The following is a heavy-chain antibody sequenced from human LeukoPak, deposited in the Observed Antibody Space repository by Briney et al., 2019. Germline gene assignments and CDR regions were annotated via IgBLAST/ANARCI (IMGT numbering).Heavy chain of an antibody. CDR3: ARGRHDITMIVVVMTSVSYYLDV. CDR2: INPSGST. V-gene: IGHV4-34*01. J-gene: IGHJ6*03. CDR1: GGSFSGYH. Sequence: SETLSLTCAVYGGSFSGYHWTWIRQSPGKGLEWIGDINPSGSTYYNPSLKSRLTISVDTSKNQFSLKLRSVTAADTAVYYCARGRHDITMIVVVMTSVSYYLDVWGKRTTVTVS. D-gene: IGHD3-22*01.